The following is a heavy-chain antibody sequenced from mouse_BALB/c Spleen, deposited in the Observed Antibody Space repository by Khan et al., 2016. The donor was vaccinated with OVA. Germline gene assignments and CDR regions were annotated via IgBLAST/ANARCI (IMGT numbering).Heavy chain of an antibody. CDR3: ASHLTGSFAY. Sequence: VQLKESGGDLVKPGGSLKLSCAASGFTFSSYSMSWVRQTPDKRLEWVASISSGGDYTYYPAIVKGRFTISRDNAKNTLYLEMSSLKSEDTAMYYCASHLTGSFAYWGQGTLVTVSA. V-gene: IGHV5-6*01. J-gene: IGHJ3*01. CDR1: GFTFSSYS. CDR2: ISSGGDYT.